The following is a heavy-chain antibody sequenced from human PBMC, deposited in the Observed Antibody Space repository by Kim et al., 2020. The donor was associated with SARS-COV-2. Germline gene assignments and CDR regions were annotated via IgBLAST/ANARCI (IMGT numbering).Heavy chain of an antibody. V-gene: IGHV3-9*01. CDR3: AKDMEAGWSSSPCCLGYYYGMDV. D-gene: IGHD6-13*01. CDR1: GFTFDDYA. Sequence: GGSLRLSCAASGFTFDDYAMHWVRQAPGKGLEWVSGISWNSGSIGYADSVKGRFTISRDNAKNSLYLQMNSLRAEDTALYYCAKDMEAGWSSSPCCLGYYYGMDVWGQGTTVTVSS. J-gene: IGHJ6*02. CDR2: ISWNSGSI.